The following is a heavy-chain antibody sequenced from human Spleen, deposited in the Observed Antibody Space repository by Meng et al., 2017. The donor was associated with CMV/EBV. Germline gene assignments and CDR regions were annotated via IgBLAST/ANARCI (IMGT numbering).Heavy chain of an antibody. CDR1: GGSFSGYY. Sequence: SETLRLSCAVYGGSFSGYYWSWIRQPPGKGLEWIGEINHSGSTNYNPSLKSRVTISVDTSKNQFSLKLSSVTAADTAVYYCARGLGVAGLPVGMDVWGQGTTVTVSS. CDR2: INHSGST. CDR3: ARGLGVAGLPVGMDV. V-gene: IGHV4-34*01. D-gene: IGHD6-19*01. J-gene: IGHJ6*02.